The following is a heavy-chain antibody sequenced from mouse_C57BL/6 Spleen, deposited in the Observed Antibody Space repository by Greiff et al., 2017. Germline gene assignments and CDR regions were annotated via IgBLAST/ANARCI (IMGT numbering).Heavy chain of an antibody. CDR2: IYPGDGDT. CDR3: ARWAYYYGSSYADY. CDR1: GYAFSSYW. D-gene: IGHD1-1*01. J-gene: IGHJ2*01. Sequence: VQVVESGAELVKPGASVKISCKASGYAFSSYWMNWVKQRPGKGLEWIGQIYPGDGDTNYNGKFKGKATLTADKSSSTAYMQLSSLTSEDSAVYYCARWAYYYGSSYADYWGQGTTLTVSS. V-gene: IGHV1-80*01.